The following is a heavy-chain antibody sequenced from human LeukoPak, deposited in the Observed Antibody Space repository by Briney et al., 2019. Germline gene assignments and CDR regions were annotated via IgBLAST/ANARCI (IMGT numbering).Heavy chain of an antibody. CDR2: ISWNSGNI. D-gene: IGHD2-15*01. Sequence: GGSLRLSCAASEFTFDDYAMHWVRQAPGKGLEWVSGISWNSGNIGYADSVKGRFTISRDNAKNSLYLQMNSLRAEDTALYYCAKGGGAYQYYGMDVWGQGTTVTVSS. CDR1: EFTFDDYA. CDR3: AKGGGAYQYYGMDV. V-gene: IGHV3-9*01. J-gene: IGHJ6*02.